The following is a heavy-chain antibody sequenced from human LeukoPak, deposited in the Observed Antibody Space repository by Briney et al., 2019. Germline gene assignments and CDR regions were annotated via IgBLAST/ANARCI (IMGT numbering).Heavy chain of an antibody. CDR1: GFSFSDYY. V-gene: IGHV3-11*05. CDR2: ISSSSSYT. Sequence: GGSLRLSCAASGFSFSDYYMSWIRQAPGKGLEWVSYISSSSSYTNYADSVKGRFTISRDNAKNSLYLQKNSLRAEDTAVYYCARDSGRGYSYGPYFDYWGQGTLVTVSS. J-gene: IGHJ4*02. CDR3: ARDSGRGYSYGPYFDY. D-gene: IGHD5-18*01.